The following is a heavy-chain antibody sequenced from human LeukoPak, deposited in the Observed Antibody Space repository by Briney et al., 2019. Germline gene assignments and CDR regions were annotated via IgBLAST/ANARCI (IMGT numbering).Heavy chain of an antibody. Sequence: GRSLRLSCAASGFTFDDYAMHWVRQAPGKGLEWVSGISWNSGSIGYADSVKGRFTISRDDSKNTLYLQMNSLRAEDTAVYYCASSRGHDAFDIWGQGTMVTVSS. CDR3: ASSRGHDAFDI. J-gene: IGHJ3*02. D-gene: IGHD2-2*01. CDR2: ISWNSGSI. CDR1: GFTFDDYA. V-gene: IGHV3-9*01.